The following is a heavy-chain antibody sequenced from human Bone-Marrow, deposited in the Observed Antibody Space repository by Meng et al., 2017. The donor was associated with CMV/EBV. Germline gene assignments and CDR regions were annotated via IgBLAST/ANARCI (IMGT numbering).Heavy chain of an antibody. V-gene: IGHV3-30*04. CDR1: GFTFSSYA. Sequence: GESLKISCAASGFTFSSYAMSWVRQAPGKGLEWVAVISYDGSNKYYADSVKGRFTISRDNSKNTLYLQMNSLRAEDTAVYYCVRDRIECSAGRCSPGTTAWGQGTLVTVSS. J-gene: IGHJ5*02. CDR2: ISYDGSNK. D-gene: IGHD2-15*01. CDR3: VRDRIECSAGRCSPGTTA.